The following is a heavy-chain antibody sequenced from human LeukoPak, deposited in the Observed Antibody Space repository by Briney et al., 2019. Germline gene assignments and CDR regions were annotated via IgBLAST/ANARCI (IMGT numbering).Heavy chain of an antibody. CDR3: ARDWSSKYPYYYGMDV. Sequence: RRSLRLSPAPSRFTSSIYAMHCVPHAPDEGLESVSVISYDGSNKYFADSVKGRFTISRDNSKNTLYLQLNSVRGEDTAVYYCARDWSSKYPYYYGMDVWGQGTTVTVSS. J-gene: IGHJ6*02. CDR2: ISYDGSNK. V-gene: IGHV3-30-3*01. D-gene: IGHD4-11*01. CDR1: RFTSSIYA.